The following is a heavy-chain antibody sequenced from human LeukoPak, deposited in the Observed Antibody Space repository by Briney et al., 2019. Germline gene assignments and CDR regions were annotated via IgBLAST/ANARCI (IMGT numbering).Heavy chain of an antibody. V-gene: IGHV4-39*07. Sequence: SETLSLTCTVSGGSITSSSYYWGWIRQPPGKGLEWTGTIYFNGVTYYNPSLESRVTISVDTSKNQFSLKLTSVTAADTAIYYCARSYYYAGYFAGYGMDVWGQGTTVTVSS. CDR2: IYFNGVT. CDR1: GGSITSSSYY. D-gene: IGHD3-10*01. J-gene: IGHJ6*02. CDR3: ARSYYYAGYFAGYGMDV.